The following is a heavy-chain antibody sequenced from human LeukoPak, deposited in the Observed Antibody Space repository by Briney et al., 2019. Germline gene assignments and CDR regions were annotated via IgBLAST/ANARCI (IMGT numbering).Heavy chain of an antibody. CDR2: ISSSGSTI. V-gene: IGHV3-48*04. CDR3: ARDQGYYLYYFDY. Sequence: GGSLRLSCAASGFTFSSYAMSWVRQAPGKGLEWVSYISSSGSTIYYADSVKGRFTISRDNAKNSLYLQMNSLRAEDTAVYYCARDQGYYLYYFDYWGQGTLVTVSS. J-gene: IGHJ4*02. D-gene: IGHD1-26*01. CDR1: GFTFSSYA.